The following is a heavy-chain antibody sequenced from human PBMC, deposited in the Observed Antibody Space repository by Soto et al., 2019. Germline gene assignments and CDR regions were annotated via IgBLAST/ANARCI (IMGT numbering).Heavy chain of an antibody. Sequence: ASLKVSCKASGYTFTRYYIHWVRQAPGQGLEWMGVINPTGGSTNFAQKFQGRLTMTRDTSTRTVYMELSSLRSEDTAVYYCARDLNYYSTSAYYAYWGQGTQVNVSS. CDR2: INPTGGST. D-gene: IGHD3-22*01. J-gene: IGHJ4*02. V-gene: IGHV1-46*01. CDR3: ARDLNYYSTSAYYAY. CDR1: GYTFTRYY.